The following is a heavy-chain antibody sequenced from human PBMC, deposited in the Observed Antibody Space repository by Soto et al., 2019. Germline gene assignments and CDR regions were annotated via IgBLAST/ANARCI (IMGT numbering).Heavy chain of an antibody. D-gene: IGHD6-13*01. V-gene: IGHV1-69*01. CDR3: AASSSVAAAGYFKF. CDR2: ISPLFSTT. J-gene: IGHJ4*02. CDR1: GDLFNNYA. Sequence: QVQLVQSGAEVKEPGSSGKVSCKATGDLFNNYAFNWVRQATGQGLEWMGRISPLFSTTNYAQKFQGRVTIGADELTTIVSLEVSNLESEDTAMYYCAASSSVAAAGYFKFWGQGTLVTVSP.